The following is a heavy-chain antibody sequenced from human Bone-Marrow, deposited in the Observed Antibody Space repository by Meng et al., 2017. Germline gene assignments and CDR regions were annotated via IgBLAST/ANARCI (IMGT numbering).Heavy chain of an antibody. CDR1: GYTLTSYA. V-gene: IGHV7-4-1*02. CDR3: TRDGYSDCSRTSCFDY. D-gene: IGHD2-2*01. CDR2: INTKTGNP. Sequence: QGQLVQPGSELRKPGASVKVSCKASGYTLTSYAINWLRQAPGQGLEWMGWINTKTGNPTYAQGFTGRLVFSLDTSVSTAYLQISGLKADDTAVYYCTRDGYSDCSRTSCFDYWGQGTLVTVFS. J-gene: IGHJ4*02.